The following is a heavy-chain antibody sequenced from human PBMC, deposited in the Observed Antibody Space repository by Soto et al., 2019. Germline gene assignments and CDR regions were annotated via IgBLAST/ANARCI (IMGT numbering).Heavy chain of an antibody. V-gene: IGHV2-5*01. J-gene: IGHJ5*02. CDR2: IYWYDDK. CDR3: AHSYSSAWRARCFDP. Sequence: QITLKESGPPLVNPTQPLTLTCTFSGFSLTTSGVGVGWIRQPPGKPLEWLALIYWYDDKRYSPFLKSRLTSTKDTSKNQVVLTMTNMDPVDTAAYYFAHSYSSAWRARCFDPWGQGTLVTVSS. D-gene: IGHD6-19*01. CDR1: GFSLTTSGVG.